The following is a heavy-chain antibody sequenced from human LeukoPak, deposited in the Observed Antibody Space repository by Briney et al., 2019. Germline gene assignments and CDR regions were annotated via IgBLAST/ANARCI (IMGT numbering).Heavy chain of an antibody. CDR3: AKDHGGYYYFDY. D-gene: IGHD4-23*01. CDR1: GFTFSSYG. CDR2: IWYDGNNK. J-gene: IGHJ4*02. Sequence: GGSLRLSCAASGFTFSSYGMDWVRQAPGKGLEWVAFIWYDGNNKYYADSVKGRFTISRDNSKNTLYLQMNSLRAEDTAVYYCAKDHGGYYYFDYWGQGTLVTVSS. V-gene: IGHV3-30*02.